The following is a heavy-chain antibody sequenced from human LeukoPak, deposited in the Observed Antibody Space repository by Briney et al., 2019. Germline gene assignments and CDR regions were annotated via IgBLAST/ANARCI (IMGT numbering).Heavy chain of an antibody. CDR3: ARTYSSGSDAFDI. D-gene: IGHD6-19*01. CDR2: IYPGDSDT. CDR1: GYSFTSYW. J-gene: IGHJ3*02. Sequence: PGESLKISCKGSGYSFTSYWIGWVRQMPGKGLEWMGIIYPGDSDTRYSPSFQGQVTISADKSISTAYLQWSSPKASDTAMYYCARTYSSGSDAFDIWGQGTMVTVSS. V-gene: IGHV5-51*01.